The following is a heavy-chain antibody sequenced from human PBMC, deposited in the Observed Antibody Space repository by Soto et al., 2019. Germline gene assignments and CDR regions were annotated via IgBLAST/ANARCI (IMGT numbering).Heavy chain of an antibody. Sequence: VQLVESGGGVVQPGRSLRLSCAASGFTFSDYAMHWVRQAPGKGLEWVAVVSHDGRNTHYADSVEGRFTISRDSSKNTVSLEVTSLRAEDTAAYYCAKGGRQWLVTSDFNYWGQGALVTVSS. J-gene: IGHJ4*02. CDR1: GFTFSDYA. CDR2: VSHDGRNT. V-gene: IGHV3-30*18. D-gene: IGHD6-19*01. CDR3: AKGGRQWLVTSDFNY.